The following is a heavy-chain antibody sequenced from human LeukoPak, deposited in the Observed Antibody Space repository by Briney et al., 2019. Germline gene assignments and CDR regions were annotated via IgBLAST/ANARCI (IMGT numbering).Heavy chain of an antibody. CDR3: ARGLAGSGSYFSYYFDY. Sequence: GGSLRLSCAASGFTVSSNYMSWLRQAPRKGLEWVSVIYSGGSTYYADSVKGRFTISRDNSKNTLYLQMNSLRAEDTAVYYCARGLAGSGSYFSYYFDYWGQGTLVTVSS. V-gene: IGHV3-53*01. CDR2: IYSGGST. CDR1: GFTVSSNY. J-gene: IGHJ4*02. D-gene: IGHD3-10*01.